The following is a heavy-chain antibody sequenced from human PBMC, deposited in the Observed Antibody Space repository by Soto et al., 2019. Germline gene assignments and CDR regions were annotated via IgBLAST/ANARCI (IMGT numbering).Heavy chain of an antibody. V-gene: IGHV1-69*09. D-gene: IGHD3-10*01. J-gene: IGHJ6*02. CDR2: AIPVFGIA. Sequence: QVQLVQSGAEVKKPGSSVKVSCKASRGTFGNYAISWVRQAPGQGLEWVGKAIPVFGIANYAQKFEGRVTITADRFTNTAYMELSSLRSEDTALHYCVRVAVPGIYGEDVWGQGTTVTVSS. CDR1: RGTFGNYA. CDR3: VRVAVPGIYGEDV.